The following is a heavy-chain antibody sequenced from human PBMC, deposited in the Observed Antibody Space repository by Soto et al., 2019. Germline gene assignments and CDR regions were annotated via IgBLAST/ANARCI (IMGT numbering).Heavy chain of an antibody. V-gene: IGHV4-59*08. D-gene: IGHD3-9*01. CDR1: GGSISSYY. CDR2: IYYSGST. J-gene: IGHJ6*02. CDR3: ARLGPYYDILTGYPVQYGMDV. Sequence: SETLSLTCTVSGGSISSYYWSWIRQPPGKGLEWIGYIYYSGSTNYNPSLKSRVTISVDTSKNQFSLKLSSVTAADTAVYYCARLGPYYDILTGYPVQYGMDVWGQGTTVT.